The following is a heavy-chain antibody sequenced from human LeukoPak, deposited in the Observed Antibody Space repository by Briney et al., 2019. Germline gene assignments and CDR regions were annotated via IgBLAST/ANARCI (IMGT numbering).Heavy chain of an antibody. CDR3: ASAFLTGYGGFDY. CDR2: INHSGST. J-gene: IGHJ4*02. Sequence: SETLSLTCAVYGGSFSGYYWSWIRQPPGKGLEWIGEINHSGSTNYNPSLKSRVTISVDTSKNQFSLKLSSVTAADTAVYYCASAFLTGYGGFDYWGQGTLVTVSP. V-gene: IGHV4-34*01. CDR1: GGSFSGYY. D-gene: IGHD3-9*01.